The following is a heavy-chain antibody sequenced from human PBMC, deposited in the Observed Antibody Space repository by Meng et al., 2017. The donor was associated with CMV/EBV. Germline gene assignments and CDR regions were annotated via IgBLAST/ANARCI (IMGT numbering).Heavy chain of an antibody. CDR3: ARIVTTDYYGMDV. CDR2: IIPIFGTA. CDR1: GGTFSSYA. J-gene: IGHJ6*02. Sequence: SVKVSCKASGGTFSSYAISWVRQAPGQGLEWMGGIIPIFGTANYAQKFQGRVAITTDESTSTAYMELSSLRSEDTAVYYCARIVTTDYYGMDVWGQGTTVTVSS. V-gene: IGHV1-69*05. D-gene: IGHD4-17*01.